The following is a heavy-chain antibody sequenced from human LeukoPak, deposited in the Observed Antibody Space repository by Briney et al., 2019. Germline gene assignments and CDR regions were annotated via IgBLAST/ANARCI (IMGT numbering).Heavy chain of an antibody. CDR3: ARQIFQLGINWFDP. V-gene: IGHV4-39*01. CDR2: IYYGGST. CDR1: GGSISSSSYY. Sequence: SETLSLTCTVSGGSISSSSYYWGWIRQPPGKGLEWIGSIYYGGSTYYNPYLKSRVTISVDTSKNQFSLKLSSVTAADTAVYYCARQIFQLGINWFDPWGQGTLVTVSS. J-gene: IGHJ5*02. D-gene: IGHD7-27*01.